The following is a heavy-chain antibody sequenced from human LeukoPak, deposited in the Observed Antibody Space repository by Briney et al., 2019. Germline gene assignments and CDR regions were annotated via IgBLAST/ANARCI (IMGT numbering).Heavy chain of an antibody. D-gene: IGHD3-22*01. CDR3: ASEYDSSGSFDY. V-gene: IGHV3-21*01. J-gene: IGHJ4*02. CDR1: GFTFSSYS. CDR2: ISSSSSYI. Sequence: GSLRLSCAASGFTFSSYSMNWVRQAPGKGLEWVSSISSSSSYIYYADSVKGRFTISRDNAKNSLYLQMNSLRAEDTAVYYCASEYDSSGSFDYWGQGTLVTVSS.